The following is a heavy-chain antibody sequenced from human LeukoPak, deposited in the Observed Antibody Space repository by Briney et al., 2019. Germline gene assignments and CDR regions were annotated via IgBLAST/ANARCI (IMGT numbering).Heavy chain of an antibody. J-gene: IGHJ4*02. V-gene: IGHV1-69*15. Sequence: SVKVSCKTSGGTFTSYAITWVRQAPGQGLEWMGKIIPISGTTNYAQKFQGRVTFTADESTSTAYMELSSLRSEDTAVYYCARARDYCSGGSCGPYYFDYWGQGTLVTVSS. CDR1: GGTFTSYA. CDR2: IIPISGTT. D-gene: IGHD2-15*01. CDR3: ARARDYCSGGSCGPYYFDY.